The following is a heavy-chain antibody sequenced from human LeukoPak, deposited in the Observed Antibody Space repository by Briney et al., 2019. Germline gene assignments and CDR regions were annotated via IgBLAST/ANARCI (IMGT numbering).Heavy chain of an antibody. J-gene: IGHJ4*02. V-gene: IGHV3-23*01. D-gene: IGHD6-13*01. CDR2: ISGSGGST. CDR3: AKDKNRYSSSWYSDY. Sequence: RPSETLSLTCTVSGGPISSGAYFWRWVRQAPGKGLEGVSAISGSGGSTYYADSVKGRFTISRDNSKNTLYLQMNSLRAEDTAVYYCAKDKNRYSSSWYSDYWGQGTLVTVSS. CDR1: GGPISSGAYF.